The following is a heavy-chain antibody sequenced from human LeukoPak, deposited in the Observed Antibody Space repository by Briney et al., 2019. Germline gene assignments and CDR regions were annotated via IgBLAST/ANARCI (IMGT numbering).Heavy chain of an antibody. Sequence: SETLSLTCSVTGFSISSGYYWGWIRQSPGKGLEWIGSSGNTQYNPSLKSRVTISVDTSENQFSLKLSSVTAADTAVYYCAREVYSSSWDYYYYYMDVWGKGTTVTISS. CDR3: AREVYSSSWDYYYYYMDV. J-gene: IGHJ6*03. CDR2: SGNT. CDR1: GFSISSGYY. D-gene: IGHD6-13*01. V-gene: IGHV4-38-2*02.